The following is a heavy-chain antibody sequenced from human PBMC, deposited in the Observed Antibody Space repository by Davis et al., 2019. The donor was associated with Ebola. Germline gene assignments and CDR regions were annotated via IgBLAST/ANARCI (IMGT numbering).Heavy chain of an antibody. V-gene: IGHV1-69*06. D-gene: IGHD3-10*01. Sequence: SVKVSCKASGYMFTGYYMHWVRQAPGQGLEWMGGIIPIFGTANYAQKFQGRVTITADKSTSTAYMELSSLRSEDTAVYYCARDLGAPSDYWGQGTLVTVSS. CDR2: IIPIFGTA. CDR3: ARDLGAPSDY. CDR1: GYMFTGYY. J-gene: IGHJ4*02.